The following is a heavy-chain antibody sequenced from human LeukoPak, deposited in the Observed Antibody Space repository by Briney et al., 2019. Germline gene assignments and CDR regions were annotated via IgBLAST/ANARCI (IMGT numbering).Heavy chain of an antibody. V-gene: IGHV4-61*02. CDR1: GGSISSGSYY. CDR3: ARAPRRPKGVPAAQRGAFDY. J-gene: IGHJ4*02. Sequence: SETLSLTCTVSGGSISSGSYYWSWIRQPAGKGLEWIGRIYTSGSTNYNPSLKSRVTISVDTSKNQFSLKLSSVTAADTAVYYCARAPRRPKGVPAAQRGAFDYWGQGTLVTVSS. D-gene: IGHD2-2*01. CDR2: IYTSGST.